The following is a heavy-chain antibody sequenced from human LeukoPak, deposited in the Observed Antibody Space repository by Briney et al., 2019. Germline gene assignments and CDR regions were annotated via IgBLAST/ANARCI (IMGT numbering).Heavy chain of an antibody. CDR2: IDPDDSDT. J-gene: IGHJ4*02. V-gene: IGHV5-51*01. D-gene: IGHD4-23*01. CDR1: GYSFTNYW. CDR3: ARTDGGNSFDS. Sequence: GESLKISCKGSGYSFTNYWIAWVRQMPGKGLEWMGIIDPDDSDTRYSPSFQGQITISADKSISTAYLQWSTLKASDSAIYHCARTDGGNSFDSWGQGTLVTVSS.